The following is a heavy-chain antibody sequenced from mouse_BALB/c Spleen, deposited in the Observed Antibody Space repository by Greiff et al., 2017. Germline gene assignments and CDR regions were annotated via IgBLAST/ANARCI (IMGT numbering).Heavy chain of an antibody. V-gene: IGHV1S81*02. Sequence: VQLQQSGAELVKPGASVKLSCKASGYTFTSYYMYWVKQRPGQGLEWIGEINPSNGGTNFNEKFKSKATLTVDKSSSTAYMQLSSLTSEDSAVYYCTRATTAPYYAMDYWGQGTSVTVSS. CDR2: INPSNGGT. CDR1: GYTFTSYY. J-gene: IGHJ4*01. CDR3: TRATTAPYYAMDY. D-gene: IGHD1-2*01.